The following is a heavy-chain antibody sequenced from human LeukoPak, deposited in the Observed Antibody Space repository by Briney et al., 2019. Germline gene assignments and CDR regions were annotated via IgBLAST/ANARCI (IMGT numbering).Heavy chain of an antibody. CDR1: GYTFTSYY. Sequence: ASVKPSCKASGYTFTSYYMHWVRQAPGQGLEWMGIINPSGGSTSYAQKFQGRVTMTRDTSTSTVYMELSSLRSEDTAAYYCTRGPGITIFGVVIIEELDYWGQGTLVTVSS. V-gene: IGHV1-46*01. CDR3: TRGPGITIFGVVIIEELDY. CDR2: INPSGGST. D-gene: IGHD3-3*01. J-gene: IGHJ4*02.